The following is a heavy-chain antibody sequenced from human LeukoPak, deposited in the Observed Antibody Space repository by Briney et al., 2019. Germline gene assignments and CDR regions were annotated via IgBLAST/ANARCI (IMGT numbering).Heavy chain of an antibody. CDR2: INTNTGNP. D-gene: IGHD2-21*02. CDR3: AAHIVVVTAAYAFDI. Sequence: ASVKVSCKASGYTFTSYAMNWVRQAPGQGLEWMGWINTNTGNPTYAQGFTGRFVFSLDTSVSTAYLQISSLKAEDTAVYYCAAHIVVVTAAYAFDIWGQGTMVTVSS. V-gene: IGHV7-4-1*02. CDR1: GYTFTSYA. J-gene: IGHJ3*02.